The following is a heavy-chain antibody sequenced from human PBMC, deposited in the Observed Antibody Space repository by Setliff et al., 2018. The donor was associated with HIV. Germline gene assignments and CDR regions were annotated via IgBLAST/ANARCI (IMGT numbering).Heavy chain of an antibody. CDR2: ISSSSNTI. CDR1: GFTFSSSE. D-gene: IGHD6-19*01. V-gene: IGHV3-48*01. Sequence: GGSLRLSCAASGFTFSSSEMNWVRQAPGKGLEWVSYISSSSNTIYYADSVKGRFTISRDNAKNSLYLQMNSLRAEDTAVYYCAREVAVAGFNYWGQGTLVTVSS. CDR3: AREVAVAGFNY. J-gene: IGHJ4*02.